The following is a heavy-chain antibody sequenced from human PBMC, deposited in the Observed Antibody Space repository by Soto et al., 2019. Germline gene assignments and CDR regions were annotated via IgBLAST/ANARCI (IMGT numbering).Heavy chain of an antibody. J-gene: IGHJ4*02. CDR1: GFTFSDHY. CDR2: SRKKANSYST. CDR3: ARFSGSYTRGLDY. V-gene: IGHV3-72*01. D-gene: IGHD1-26*01. Sequence: EVQLVESGGGWVQPGGSLRLSCAASGFTFSDHYMDWVRQAPGKGLEWVGRSRKKANSYSTEYAASVKGRFTISRDESKNSLYLQMNSLKTEDTAVYYCARFSGSYTRGLDYWGQGTLVTVSS.